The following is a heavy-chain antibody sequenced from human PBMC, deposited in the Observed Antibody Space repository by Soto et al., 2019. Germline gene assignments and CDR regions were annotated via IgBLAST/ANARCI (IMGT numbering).Heavy chain of an antibody. CDR2: ISGSGGST. D-gene: IGHD3-10*01. CDR1: GFTFSSYA. V-gene: IGHV3-23*01. Sequence: GGSLRLSCAASGFTFSSYAMSWVRQAPGEGLEWVSAISGSGGSTYYADSVKGRFTISRDNSKNTLYLQMNSLRAEDTAVYYCAKDMALITMVRGVHNYWGQGTLVTVSS. J-gene: IGHJ4*02. CDR3: AKDMALITMVRGVHNY.